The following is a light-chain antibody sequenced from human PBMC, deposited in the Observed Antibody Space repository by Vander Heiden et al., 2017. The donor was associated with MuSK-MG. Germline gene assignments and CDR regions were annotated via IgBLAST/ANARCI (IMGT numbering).Light chain of an antibody. V-gene: IGKV4-1*01. CDR2: WAS. J-gene: IGKJ1*01. CDR1: QSVLFTSDNKNY. CDR3: QQDDSTPRT. Sequence: DIVMTQSSDSLAVSLGVRSTINCKSSQSVLFTSDNKNYLAWYQQKPGQPPKLLIYWASTRESGVPDRFSGSGSGTDFTLTISSLHAEDVAVYYCQQDDSTPRTFGQGTKVEIK.